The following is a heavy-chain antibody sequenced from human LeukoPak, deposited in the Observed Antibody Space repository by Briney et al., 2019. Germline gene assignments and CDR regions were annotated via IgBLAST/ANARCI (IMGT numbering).Heavy chain of an antibody. CDR2: ISSSGISK. Sequence: GGSLRLSCAASGFIFSTYSMNWVRQAPGKGLEWVSSISSSGISKYYADSVKGRFTISRDNAKNSLYLQMNSLRADDTAVYYCARGLVPAAYDYWGQGTLVTVSS. V-gene: IGHV3-21*06. CDR3: ARGLVPAAYDY. J-gene: IGHJ4*02. CDR1: GFIFSTYS. D-gene: IGHD2-2*01.